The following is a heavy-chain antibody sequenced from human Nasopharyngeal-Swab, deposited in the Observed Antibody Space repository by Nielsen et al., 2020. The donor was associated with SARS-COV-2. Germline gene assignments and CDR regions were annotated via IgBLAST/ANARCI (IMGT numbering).Heavy chain of an antibody. CDR2: IYSGGST. Sequence: GESLKISCAASGFTVSSNYMSWVRQAPGKGLEWVSVIYSGGSTYYADSVKGRFTISRDNSKNTLYLQMNSLRAEDTAVYYCAREFRRYSSSWPFDYWGQGTLVTVSS. CDR1: GFTVSSNY. V-gene: IGHV3-53*01. CDR3: AREFRRYSSSWPFDY. J-gene: IGHJ4*02. D-gene: IGHD6-13*01.